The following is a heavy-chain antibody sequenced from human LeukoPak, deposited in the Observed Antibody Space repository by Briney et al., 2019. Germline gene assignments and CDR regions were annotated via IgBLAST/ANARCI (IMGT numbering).Heavy chain of an antibody. Sequence: GGSLRLSRAASGFTFNSFGMHWVRQAPGKGLEWVSSISSSSSYIYYADSVKGRFTISRDNAKNSLYLQMNSLRAEDTAVYYCARDGWYKSYMVVWGKGTTVIVS. CDR1: GFTFNSFG. CDR2: ISSSSSYI. CDR3: ARDGWYKSYMVV. J-gene: IGHJ6*03. V-gene: IGHV3-21*04. D-gene: IGHD6-19*01.